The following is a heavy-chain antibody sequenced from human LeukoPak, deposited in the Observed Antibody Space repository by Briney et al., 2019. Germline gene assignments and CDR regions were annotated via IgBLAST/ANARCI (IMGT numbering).Heavy chain of an antibody. D-gene: IGHD3-10*01. CDR3: TTDRGALTS. CDR1: GFTFNDAW. CDR2: IQSKTDGGTP. J-gene: IGHJ5*02. V-gene: IGHV3-15*01. Sequence: GGSLRLSCAAPGFTFNDAWMSWVRQAPGKGLEWVGRIQSKTDGGTPDYAAPVKGRFTISRDDSTNTLYLQMNSLKTEDTAVYYCTTDRGALTSWGQGTLVTVSS.